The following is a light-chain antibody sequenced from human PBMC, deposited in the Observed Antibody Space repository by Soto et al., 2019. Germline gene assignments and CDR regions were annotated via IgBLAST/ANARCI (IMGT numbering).Light chain of an antibody. CDR3: TSWTTSTAMI. CDR2: DVN. V-gene: IGLV2-14*03. J-gene: IGLJ2*01. Sequence: QSALTQPASVSGSPGQSITISCTGTSSDIGAYNFVSWYQQHPGTAPKLMLDDVNIRPSGVSNRFSGSKSGNTASLTISGLHEEDDAYYYCTSWTTSTAMIFGGGTKVTVL. CDR1: SSDIGAYNF.